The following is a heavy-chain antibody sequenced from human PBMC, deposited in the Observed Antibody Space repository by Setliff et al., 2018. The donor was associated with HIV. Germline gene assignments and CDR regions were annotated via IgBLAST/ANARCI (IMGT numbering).Heavy chain of an antibody. CDR1: DYTFTTYW. J-gene: IGHJ3*02. Sequence: PGESLKISCKAVDYTFTTYWIGWVRQMPGEGLEWMGIIYPEDSNIKYNSSFQNQVTISADKSISTAYLQVHNLKASDTATYYCARRDGRSMNAFEIWGPGTMVTVSS. CDR3: ARRDGRSMNAFEI. V-gene: IGHV5-51*01. D-gene: IGHD6-13*01. CDR2: IYPEDSNI.